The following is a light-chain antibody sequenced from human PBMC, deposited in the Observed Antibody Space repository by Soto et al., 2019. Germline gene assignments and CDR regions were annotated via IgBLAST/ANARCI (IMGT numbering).Light chain of an antibody. CDR2: DAS. CDR3: QHSSNWLA. CDR1: QSVSTY. J-gene: IGKJ4*01. Sequence: EIVLTQSPATLSLSPGETATLSCRASQSVSTYLAWYQQRPGQAPRLLIYDASNRATGIPARFSGSGSGTDFTLTISSLEPEDFAVYYCQHSSNWLAFGGGTKVEIK. V-gene: IGKV3-11*01.